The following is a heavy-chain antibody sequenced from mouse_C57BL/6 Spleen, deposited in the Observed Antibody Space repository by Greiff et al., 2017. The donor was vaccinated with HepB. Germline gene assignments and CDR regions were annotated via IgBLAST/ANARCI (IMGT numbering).Heavy chain of an antibody. CDR2: ISSGSSTI. V-gene: IGHV5-17*01. D-gene: IGHD1-1*01. CDR1: GFTFSDYG. J-gene: IGHJ3*01. CDR3: ARNGGYYGSSSFAY. Sequence: EVQVVESGGGLVKPGGSLKLSCAASGFTFSDYGMHWVRQAPEKGLEWVAYISSGSSTIYYADTVKGRFTISRDNAKNTLFLQMTSLRSEDTAMYYCARNGGYYGSSSFAYWGQGTLVTVSA.